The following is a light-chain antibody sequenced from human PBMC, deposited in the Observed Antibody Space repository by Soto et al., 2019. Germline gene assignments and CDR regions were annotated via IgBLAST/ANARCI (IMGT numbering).Light chain of an antibody. CDR1: SSDVGGYKY. CDR3: SSFTSSNTLV. J-gene: IGLJ2*01. Sequence: QSVLTQPASVSGSPGQSITISCTGTSSDVGGYKYVSWYQQHPGKAPKLMIYEVSNRPSGLSNRFSGTKSGNTASLTISGLQAEYEADYYCSSFTSSNTLVFGGGTNLTVL. CDR2: EVS. V-gene: IGLV2-14*01.